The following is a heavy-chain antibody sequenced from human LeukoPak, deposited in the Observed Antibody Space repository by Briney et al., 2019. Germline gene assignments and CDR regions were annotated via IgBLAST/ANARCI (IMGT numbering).Heavy chain of an antibody. J-gene: IGHJ4*02. V-gene: IGHV3-23*01. CDR3: AKDPLESEYYFDY. CDR1: GFTFSIYA. CDR2: ISGSGGST. D-gene: IGHD1-1*01. Sequence: GGSLRLSCAASGFTFSIYAMSWVRQAPGRGREGVSAISGSGGSTYYADTARGRFTISRDNSKNTLYLQMNSLRAEDTAVYYCAKDPLESEYYFDYWGQGTLVTVSS.